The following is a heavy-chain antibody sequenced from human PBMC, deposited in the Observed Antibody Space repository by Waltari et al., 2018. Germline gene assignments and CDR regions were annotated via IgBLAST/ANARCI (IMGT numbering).Heavy chain of an antibody. CDR1: GGSISSGRYY. Sequence: QVQLQESGPGLVKPSQTLSLTCTVFGGSISSGRYYWSWLRQPAGKGLGWIGHNYTSGRPNYNPSLTSRVAISIDTSKNQFSLKLSSVTAADTAVYYCARGLLWFGELKNFDYWGQGTLVTVSS. J-gene: IGHJ4*02. V-gene: IGHV4-61*02. CDR3: ARGLLWFGELKNFDY. D-gene: IGHD3-10*01. CDR2: NYTSGRP.